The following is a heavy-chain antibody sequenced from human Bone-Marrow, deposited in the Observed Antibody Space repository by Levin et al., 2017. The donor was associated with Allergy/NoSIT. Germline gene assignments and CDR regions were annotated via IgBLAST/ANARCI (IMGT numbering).Heavy chain of an antibody. V-gene: IGHV3-15*07. D-gene: IGHD2/OR15-2a*01. J-gene: IGHJ4*02. Sequence: KRGESLKISCAASGFSFSSLWMNWVRQAPGKGLEWVGRVKSEAHGGTADYRAPVKGRFTISRDDSKNTVYLQMNSLKIEDTAVYYCTTGEYQYFNYWGQGTLVTVSS. CDR1: GFSFSSLW. CDR3: TTGEYQYFNY. CDR2: VKSEAHGGTA.